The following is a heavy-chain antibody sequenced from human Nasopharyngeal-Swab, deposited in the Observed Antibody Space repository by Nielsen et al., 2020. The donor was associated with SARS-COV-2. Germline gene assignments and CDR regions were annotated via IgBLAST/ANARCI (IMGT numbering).Heavy chain of an antibody. V-gene: IGHV3-23*01. CDR2: ISGSGGTT. CDR3: AKDLEWLSTAGAFDI. D-gene: IGHD3-3*01. CDR1: GFTFNNYA. J-gene: IGHJ3*02. Sequence: GESLKISCAASGFTFNNYAMSWVRQAPGKGLEWVSAISGSGGTTYYADSVKGRFTISRDDSKNTLYLQMNSLRAEDTAVYYCAKDLEWLSTAGAFDIWGQGTMVTVSS.